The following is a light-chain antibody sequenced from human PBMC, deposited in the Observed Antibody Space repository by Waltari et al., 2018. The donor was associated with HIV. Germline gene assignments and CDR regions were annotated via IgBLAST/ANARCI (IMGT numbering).Light chain of an antibody. Sequence: QSVLAQPPSASGTPGQRVTISCSGSTSHTGGNTVSWYQTLPGTAPKLLIYSNNERPSGVPDRLSGSTSCTSASLVISGLQSEDEADYYCAAWDDSLKGGAFGTGTKVTVL. V-gene: IGLV1-44*01. CDR1: TSHTGGNT. CDR3: AAWDDSLKGGA. J-gene: IGLJ1*01. CDR2: SNN.